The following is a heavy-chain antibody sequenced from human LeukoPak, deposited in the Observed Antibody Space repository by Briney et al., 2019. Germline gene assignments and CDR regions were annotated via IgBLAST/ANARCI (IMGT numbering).Heavy chain of an antibody. V-gene: IGHV3-33*06. D-gene: IGHD3-22*01. CDR1: GFTFSSYG. CDR3: AKGGYYDSSGYYY. CDR2: IWYDGSNK. J-gene: IGHJ4*02. Sequence: PGGSLRLSCAASGFTFSSYGMHWVCQAPGKGLEWVAVIWYDGSNKYYADSVKGRFTISRDNSKNTLYLQMNSLRAEDTAVYYCAKGGYYDSSGYYYWGQGTLVTVSS.